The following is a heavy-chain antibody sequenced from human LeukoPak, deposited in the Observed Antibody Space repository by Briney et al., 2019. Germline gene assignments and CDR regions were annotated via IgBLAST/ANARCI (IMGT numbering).Heavy chain of an antibody. CDR1: GGSISSYY. J-gene: IGHJ4*02. Sequence: NSSETLSLTCTGSGGSISSYYWSWIRQPPGKRLEWIGHIYYSGSTNYNPSLKSRVTISVDTSKNQFSLKLSSVTAADTAVYYCASRSSIWSGYQDTLYYFDSWGQGTLVTVSS. CDR2: IYYSGST. D-gene: IGHD3-3*01. CDR3: ASRSSIWSGYQDTLYYFDS. V-gene: IGHV4-59*13.